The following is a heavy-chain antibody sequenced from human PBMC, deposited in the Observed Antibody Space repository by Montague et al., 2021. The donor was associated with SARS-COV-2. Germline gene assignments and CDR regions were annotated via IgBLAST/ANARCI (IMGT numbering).Heavy chain of an antibody. Sequence: SETLSLTCNVSGGSISSSSYYWGWIRQPPGKGLEWIGSIYYSGXXXYXXXXKGRVTMSVDTSKNQFSLKLSSVTAADTAVYYCARDGEVVGNWFDPWGQGTLVTVSS. CDR3: ARDGEVVGNWFDP. V-gene: IGHV4-39*07. CDR2: IYYSGXX. D-gene: IGHD2-2*01. CDR1: GGSISSSSYY. J-gene: IGHJ5*02.